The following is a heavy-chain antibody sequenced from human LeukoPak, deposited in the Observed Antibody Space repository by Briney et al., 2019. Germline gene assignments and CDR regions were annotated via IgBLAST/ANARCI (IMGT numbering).Heavy chain of an antibody. V-gene: IGHV3-48*01. CDR3: ARGAAAAEY. J-gene: IGHJ4*02. CDR1: GFTFSSHS. Sequence: PGGSLRLSCAASGFTFSSHSMNWVRQAPGKGLEWVSYISSSSSARYYADSVKGRFTISRDDARNSLYLQMNSLRAEDTAVYYCARGAAAAEYWGQGTLVTVSS. CDR2: ISSSSSAR. D-gene: IGHD6-13*01.